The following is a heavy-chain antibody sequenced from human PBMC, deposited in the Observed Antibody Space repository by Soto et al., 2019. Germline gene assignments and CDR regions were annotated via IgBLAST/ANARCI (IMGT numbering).Heavy chain of an antibody. Sequence: QVQLVQSGAEVKKPGASVKVSCEASGYSFITYGINWVRQAPGQGLEWMGWISAYNGNTKYAQNLQGRVTMATDTSTSTAYMELRSLRSDDTAVYYCARNYGDNDPRYYYGMDVWGQGTTVTVSS. CDR2: ISAYNGNT. J-gene: IGHJ6*02. D-gene: IGHD4-17*01. CDR3: ARNYGDNDPRYYYGMDV. V-gene: IGHV1-18*04. CDR1: GYSFITYG.